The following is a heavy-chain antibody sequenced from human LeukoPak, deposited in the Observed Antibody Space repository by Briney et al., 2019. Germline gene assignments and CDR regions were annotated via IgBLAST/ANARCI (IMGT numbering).Heavy chain of an antibody. V-gene: IGHV3-7*01. Sequence: GGSLTLSCAASGFIFSSYWMSWVRQAPGKGLEWVANIKQDGSERYYVDSVKGRFTISRDNAKNSLYLQMNRLRAEVTAVYYCARDQLVVVPAAMPHYYYYCMDVWGQGTTVTVSS. J-gene: IGHJ6*02. CDR1: GFIFSSYW. CDR3: ARDQLVVVPAAMPHYYYYCMDV. D-gene: IGHD2-2*01. CDR2: IKQDGSER.